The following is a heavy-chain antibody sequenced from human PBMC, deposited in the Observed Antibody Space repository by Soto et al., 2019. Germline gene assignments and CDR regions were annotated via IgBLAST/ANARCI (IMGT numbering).Heavy chain of an antibody. Sequence: QVQLQESGPGLVKPSETLSLTCTGSGGSISSYYWSWLRQPPGKGLEWIGYIYYSGSTNYNPSLESRVTISVDTSTNQFSLKLSPVTAADTAVYYCASLDGGSLDYWCQGTLVTVSS. J-gene: IGHJ4*02. V-gene: IGHV4-59*08. CDR3: ASLDGGSLDY. CDR1: GGSISSYY. D-gene: IGHD2-15*01. CDR2: IYYSGST.